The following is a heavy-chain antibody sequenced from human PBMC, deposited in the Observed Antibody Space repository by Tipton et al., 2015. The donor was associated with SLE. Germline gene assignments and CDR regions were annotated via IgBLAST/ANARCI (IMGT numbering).Heavy chain of an antibody. J-gene: IGHJ2*01. CDR3: ARDSAVNFWYFDL. V-gene: IGHV4-34*01. CDR2: TNPSGNT. CDR1: GGSVSPYY. Sequence: TLSLTCTVSGGSVSPYYWNWIRQSPGKGLEWIGQTNPSGNTNYNPSLKSRVTISVDTSNNQLSLKLTSVTAADTAVYYCARDSAVNFWYFDLWGRGTLVTVSS. D-gene: IGHD3/OR15-3a*01.